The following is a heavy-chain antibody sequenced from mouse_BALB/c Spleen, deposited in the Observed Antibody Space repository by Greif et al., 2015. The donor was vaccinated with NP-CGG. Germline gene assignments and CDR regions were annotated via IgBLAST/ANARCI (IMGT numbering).Heavy chain of an antibody. CDR2: ISSGGSYT. Sequence: EVQGVESGGGLVEPGGSLKLSCAASGFTFSSYAMSWVRQTPEKRLEWVATISSGGSYTYYPDSVKGRFTISRDNAKNTLYLQMSSLRSEDTAMYYCARHGGRGNYEYFDVWGAGTTVTVSS. D-gene: IGHD2-1*01. CDR3: ARHGGRGNYEYFDV. CDR1: GFTFSSYA. J-gene: IGHJ1*01. V-gene: IGHV5-9-3*01.